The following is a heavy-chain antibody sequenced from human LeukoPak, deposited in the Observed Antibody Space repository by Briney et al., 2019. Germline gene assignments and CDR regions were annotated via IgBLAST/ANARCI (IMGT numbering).Heavy chain of an antibody. CDR1: GGSIDSNNYY. CDR3: ARAEIGHYYFDF. V-gene: IGHV4-61*02. CDR2: VYPSGNT. Sequence: SQTLSLTCTVSGGSIDSNNYYWSRVRQPAGKGLEWNGRVYPSGNTDYNPYNPSLTGRVTISIDTSRNQLSLDLTSVTAADTAVYHCARAEIGHYYFDFWGQGTLVTVSS. D-gene: IGHD3-10*01. J-gene: IGHJ4*02.